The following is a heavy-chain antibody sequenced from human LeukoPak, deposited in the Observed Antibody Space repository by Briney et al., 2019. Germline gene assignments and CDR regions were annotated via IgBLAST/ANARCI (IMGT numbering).Heavy chain of an antibody. Sequence: GGSLRLSCAASGFTFRSYAMNWVRQAPGKGLERVSTISGSGGSAYYADSVKGRFTISRDNSKNTLFLQMNSLRAEDTAVYYCAKDDYCSGGSCYSVRFDYWGQGTLVTVSS. CDR2: ISGSGGSA. V-gene: IGHV3-23*01. CDR3: AKDDYCSGGSCYSVRFDY. CDR1: GFTFRSYA. D-gene: IGHD2-15*01. J-gene: IGHJ4*02.